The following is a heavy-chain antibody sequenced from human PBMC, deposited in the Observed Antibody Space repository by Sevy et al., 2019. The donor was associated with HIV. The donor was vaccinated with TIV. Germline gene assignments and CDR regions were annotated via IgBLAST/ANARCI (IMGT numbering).Heavy chain of an antibody. Sequence: ASVKVSCKASGGTFSSYAISWVRQAPGQGLEWMGGIIPIFGTANYAQKFQGRVTITADESTSTAYMELSSLRSEDTAVYYCAREPHYYGSGSYDNKFDPWGQGILVTVSS. J-gene: IGHJ5*02. CDR1: GGTFSSYA. V-gene: IGHV1-69*13. CDR3: AREPHYYGSGSYDNKFDP. CDR2: IIPIFGTA. D-gene: IGHD3-10*01.